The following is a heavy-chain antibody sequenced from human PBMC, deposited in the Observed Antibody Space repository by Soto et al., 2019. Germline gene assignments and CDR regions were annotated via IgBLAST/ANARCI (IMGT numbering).Heavy chain of an antibody. Sequence: PGESLKISCKGSGYTFTNYWIGWVRQMPGKGPEWMGIIYPGDSDTKYNPSFQGQVTISADKSITTTYLRWTSLQASDTAIYYCAASIFYYGMDVWGQGTTVTSP. V-gene: IGHV5-51*01. J-gene: IGHJ6*02. CDR2: IYPGDSDT. CDR1: GYTFTNYW. CDR3: AASIFYYGMDV.